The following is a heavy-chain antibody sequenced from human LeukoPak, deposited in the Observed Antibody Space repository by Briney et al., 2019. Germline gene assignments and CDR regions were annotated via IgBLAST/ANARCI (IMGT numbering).Heavy chain of an antibody. D-gene: IGHD6-6*01. CDR3: VKASSSSPQYNWFDA. CDR2: VSGTGGRT. J-gene: IGHJ5*02. Sequence: GGSLRLSCAASGFTFSSFDMIWVRQAPGKGLEWVSVVSGTGGRTYYADSVKGRFTISRDNSKNTLYLQMNSLRAEDTALYYCVKASSSSPQYNWFDAWGQGTLVTVSS. CDR1: GFTFSSFD. V-gene: IGHV3-23*01.